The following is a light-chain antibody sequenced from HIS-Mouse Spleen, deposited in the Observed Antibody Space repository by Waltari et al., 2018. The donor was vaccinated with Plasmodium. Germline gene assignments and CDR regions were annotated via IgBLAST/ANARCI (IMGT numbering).Light chain of an antibody. CDR1: SGHSSYA. Sequence: QLVLTQSPSASASLGASVQLTCTLSSGHSSYAIAWHPQQPEKGPGYLMKLNSDGSHSKGDGIPDRFSGSSSGAERYRTISSLQSEDEADYYCQTWGTGIRVFGGGTKLTVL. CDR3: QTWGTGIRV. J-gene: IGLJ3*02. CDR2: LNSDGSH. V-gene: IGLV4-69*01.